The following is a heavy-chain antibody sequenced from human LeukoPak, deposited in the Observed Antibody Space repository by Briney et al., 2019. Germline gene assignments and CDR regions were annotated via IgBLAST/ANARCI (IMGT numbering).Heavy chain of an antibody. V-gene: IGHV4-30-2*01. CDR1: GGSISSGGYS. J-gene: IGHJ4*02. D-gene: IGHD3-22*01. CDR3: ARHIDSSGYYYDY. CDR2: IYHSGST. Sequence: SETLSLTCAVSGGSISSGGYSWSWIRQPPGKGLEWIGYIYHSGSTYYNPSLKSRVTISVDRSKNQFSLKLSSVTAADTAVYYCARHIDSSGYYYDYWGQGTLVTVSS.